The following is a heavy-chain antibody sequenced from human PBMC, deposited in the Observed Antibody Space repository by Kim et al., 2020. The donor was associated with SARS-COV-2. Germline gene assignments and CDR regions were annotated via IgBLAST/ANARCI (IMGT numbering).Heavy chain of an antibody. V-gene: IGHV3-15*01. CDR2: T. Sequence: TDNAAPVKGRFTISRDDSKNTLYLQMNSLKTEDTAVYYCTTGRRSSGVDYWGQGTLVTVSS. D-gene: IGHD1-26*01. CDR3: TTGRRSSGVDY. J-gene: IGHJ4*02.